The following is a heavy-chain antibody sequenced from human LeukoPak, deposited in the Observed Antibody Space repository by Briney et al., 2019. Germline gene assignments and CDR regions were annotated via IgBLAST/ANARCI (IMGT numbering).Heavy chain of an antibody. CDR2: IYYSGST. CDR3: ARGLGYYDSSVGY. D-gene: IGHD3-22*01. Sequence: PSETLSLTCTVSGYSISSGYYWGWIRQPPGKGLEWIGYIYYSGSTNYNPSLKSRVTISVDTSKNQFSLKLSSVTAADTAVYHCARGLGYYDSSVGYWGREPWSPSPQ. CDR1: GYSISSGYY. V-gene: IGHV4-61*01. J-gene: IGHJ4*02.